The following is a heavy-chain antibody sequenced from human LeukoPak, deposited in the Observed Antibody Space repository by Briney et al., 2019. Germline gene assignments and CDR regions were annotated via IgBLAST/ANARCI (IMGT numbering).Heavy chain of an antibody. Sequence: PGRSLRLSCAASGFTFSTYGMYWVPQAPDKGLEWVAVIWYDGSNKYYADSVKGRFTISRDNSKNTLYLQMNSLRAEDTAVYYCARGGWQWLVPYYFDYWGQGTLVTVSS. CDR1: GFTFSTYG. J-gene: IGHJ4*02. CDR2: IWYDGSNK. CDR3: ARGGWQWLVPYYFDY. D-gene: IGHD6-19*01. V-gene: IGHV3-33*01.